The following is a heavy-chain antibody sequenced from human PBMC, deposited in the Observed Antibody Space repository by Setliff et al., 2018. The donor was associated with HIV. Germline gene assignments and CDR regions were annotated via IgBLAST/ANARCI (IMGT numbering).Heavy chain of an antibody. V-gene: IGHV1-18*01. J-gene: IGHJ4*02. CDR2: ISGNNANT. CDR1: GYVFTDYD. Sequence: ASVKVSCKASGYVFTDYDIFWVRQAPGRGLEWIGWISGNNANTNYAQKLQGRVTMTTDTSTSTAYMELRSLRSDDTAVYYCARVPLSGWLYFDYWGQGTLVTVSS. D-gene: IGHD6-19*01. CDR3: ARVPLSGWLYFDY.